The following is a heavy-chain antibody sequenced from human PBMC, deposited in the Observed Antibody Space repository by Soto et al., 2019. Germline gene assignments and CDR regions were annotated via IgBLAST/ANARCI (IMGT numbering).Heavy chain of an antibody. J-gene: IGHJ4*02. CDR2: INHSGST. D-gene: IGHD3-10*01. V-gene: IGHV4-34*01. CDR3: ARVGVRGSDY. Sequence: SETLSLTCAVYGGSFSGYYWSWIRQPPGKGLEWIGEINHSGSTNYNPSLKSRVTISVDTSKNQFSLKLGSVTAADTAVYYCARVGVRGSDYWGQGTLVTVSS. CDR1: GGSFSGYY.